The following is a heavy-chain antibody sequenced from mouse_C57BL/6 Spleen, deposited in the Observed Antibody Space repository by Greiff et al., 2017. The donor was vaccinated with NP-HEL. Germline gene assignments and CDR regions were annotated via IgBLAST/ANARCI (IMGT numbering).Heavy chain of an antibody. Sequence: VQLQQSGPGLVAPSQSLSITCTVSGFSLTSYAISWVRQPPGKGLEWLGVIWTGGGTNYNSALKSRLSISKDNSKSQVFLKMNSLQTDDTARYYCARYGYDVRYYAMDYWGQGTSVTVSS. CDR1: GFSLTSYA. CDR3: ARYGYDVRYYAMDY. J-gene: IGHJ4*01. V-gene: IGHV2-9-1*01. D-gene: IGHD2-2*01. CDR2: IWTGGGT.